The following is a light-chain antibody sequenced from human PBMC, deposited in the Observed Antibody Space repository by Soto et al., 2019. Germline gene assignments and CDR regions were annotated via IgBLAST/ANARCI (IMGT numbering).Light chain of an antibody. CDR3: SSYTNNTPHV. Sequence: QSVLTQSASVSGSPGQSITISCTGTSSDVGAYNYVSWYQQHPGNAPKLMIHDVSTRPSGVSHRFSGSKSGNTASLTISGLQAEDEAEYYCSSYTNNTPHVFGPGTKVTVL. J-gene: IGLJ1*01. V-gene: IGLV2-14*03. CDR1: SSDVGAYNY. CDR2: DVS.